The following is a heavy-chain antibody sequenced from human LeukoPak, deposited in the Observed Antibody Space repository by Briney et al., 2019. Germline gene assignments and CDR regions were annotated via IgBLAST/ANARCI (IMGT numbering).Heavy chain of an antibody. D-gene: IGHD6-19*01. J-gene: IGHJ6*03. CDR3: ARSGYSSGWYRYYYYYMDV. CDR1: GGSISSGSYY. CDR2: IYYSGST. V-gene: IGHV4-61*01. Sequence: PSETLSLTCTVSGGSISSGSYYWSWIRQPPGKGLEWIGYIYYSGSTNYNPSLKSRVTISVDTSKNQFSLKLSSVTAADTAVYYCARSGYSSGWYRYYYYYMDVWGKGTTVTISS.